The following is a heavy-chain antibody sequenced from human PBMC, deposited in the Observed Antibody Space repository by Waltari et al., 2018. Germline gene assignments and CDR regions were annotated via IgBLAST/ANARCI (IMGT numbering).Heavy chain of an antibody. CDR3: ARLGWLLGDYGMDV. D-gene: IGHD3-3*01. CDR2: IYHSGST. Sequence: QVQLQESGPGLVKPSETLSLTCAVSGYSISSGYYWGWIRQPPGKGLEWIGSIYHSGSTYYNPSLKSRFTISVDTSKNQFSLKLSSVTAADTAVYYCARLGWLLGDYGMDVWGQGTTVTVSS. V-gene: IGHV4-38-2*01. J-gene: IGHJ6*02. CDR1: GYSISSGYY.